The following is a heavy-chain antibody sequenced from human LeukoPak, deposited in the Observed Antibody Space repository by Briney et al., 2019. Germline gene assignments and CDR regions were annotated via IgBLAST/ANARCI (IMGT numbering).Heavy chain of an antibody. CDR2: ISGSGGST. J-gene: IGHJ5*02. CDR3: ARGGPRLNWFDP. Sequence: PGGSLRLSCAASGFTFSSYAMSWVRQAPGKGLEWASGISGSGGSTYYADSVKGRFTISRDNAKSSLYLQMNSLRAEDTAIYYCARGGPRLNWFDPWGQGTLVIVSS. V-gene: IGHV3-23*01. D-gene: IGHD1-1*01. CDR1: GFTFSSYA.